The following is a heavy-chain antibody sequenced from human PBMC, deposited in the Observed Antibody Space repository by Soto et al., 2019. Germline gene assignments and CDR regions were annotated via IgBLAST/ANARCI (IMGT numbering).Heavy chain of an antibody. D-gene: IGHD6-6*01. Sequence: SETLSLTCAVYGGSFSGYYWNWIRQPPGKGLEWIGEINHSGSTNYNPSLKSRVTISVDTSKNQFSLKLSSVTAADTAVYYCRYSSSAYYYYYMDVWGKGTTVTVSS. CDR3: RYSSSAYYYYYMDV. CDR2: INHSGST. J-gene: IGHJ6*03. V-gene: IGHV4-34*01. CDR1: GGSFSGYY.